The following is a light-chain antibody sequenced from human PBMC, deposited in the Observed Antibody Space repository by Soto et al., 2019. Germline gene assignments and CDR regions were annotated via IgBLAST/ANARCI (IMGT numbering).Light chain of an antibody. CDR1: QSVSSY. V-gene: IGKV3D-11*02. CDR3: QQRSNWPYT. CDR2: DAS. Sequence: EIVLTQSPATLSLSPGERATLSCRASQSVSSYLAWYQQKHGQAPRLLIYDASNRATGFPARFSGSGPGTDFTLTISSLEPEDFAVYYCQQRSNWPYTFGQGTKLEIK. J-gene: IGKJ2*01.